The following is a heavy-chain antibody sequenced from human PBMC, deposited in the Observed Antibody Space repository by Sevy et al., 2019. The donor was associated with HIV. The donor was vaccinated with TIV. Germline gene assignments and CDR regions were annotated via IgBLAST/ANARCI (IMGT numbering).Heavy chain of an antibody. V-gene: IGHV3-33*01. D-gene: IGHD3-22*01. CDR3: ATEYSNGFDY. Sequence: GGSLRLSCAAFGFTFSTHALHWVRQAPGKGLEWVAVIWTEGDDESYADSVRGRFTISRVNSKNTLYLQMNSLRSEDTAVYYCATEYSNGFDYWGQGTRVTVSS. CDR1: GFTFSTHA. J-gene: IGHJ4*02. CDR2: IWTEGDDE.